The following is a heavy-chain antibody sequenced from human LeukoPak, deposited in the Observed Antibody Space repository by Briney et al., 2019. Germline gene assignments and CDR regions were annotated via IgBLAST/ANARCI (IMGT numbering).Heavy chain of an antibody. J-gene: IGHJ5*02. Sequence: GGSLRLSCAASGFIFSSYTIHWVRQAPGKGLEWVTIISYDGSNKYYADSVKGRFTISRDNAKNTLYLQMNSLRAEDTAVYYCARGGQGYDFNWFDPWGQGTLVTVSS. CDR1: GFIFSSYT. CDR2: ISYDGSNK. CDR3: ARGGQGYDFNWFDP. V-gene: IGHV3-30-3*01. D-gene: IGHD3-3*01.